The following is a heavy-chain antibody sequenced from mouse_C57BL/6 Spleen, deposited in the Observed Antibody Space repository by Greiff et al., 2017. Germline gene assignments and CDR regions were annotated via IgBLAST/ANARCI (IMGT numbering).Heavy chain of an antibody. CDR2: IDPENGDT. CDR3: TTYFYAMDY. V-gene: IGHV14-4*01. J-gene: IGHJ4*01. D-gene: IGHD2-1*01. Sequence: VQLQQSGAELVRPGASVKLSCTASGFNIKDDYMHWVKQRPEQGLEWIGWIDPENGDTEYASKFQGMATITADTSSNTAYLQLSSLTSEDTAVYYCTTYFYAMDYWGQGTSVTVSS. CDR1: GFNIKDDY.